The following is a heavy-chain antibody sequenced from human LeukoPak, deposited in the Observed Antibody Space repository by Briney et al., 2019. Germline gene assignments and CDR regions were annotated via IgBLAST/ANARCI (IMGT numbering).Heavy chain of an antibody. J-gene: IGHJ4*02. Sequence: PEGSLRLSCAASGFTFSSYAMHWVRQAPGKGLEWVAVISYDGSNKYYADSVKGRFTISRDNAKNSLFLQVNSLRAEDTAVYYCASAIKDYSFWSGTPYLVYWGQGPLVTVSS. CDR1: GFTFSSYA. D-gene: IGHD3-3*01. V-gene: IGHV3-30-3*01. CDR2: ISYDGSNK. CDR3: ASAIKDYSFWSGTPYLVY.